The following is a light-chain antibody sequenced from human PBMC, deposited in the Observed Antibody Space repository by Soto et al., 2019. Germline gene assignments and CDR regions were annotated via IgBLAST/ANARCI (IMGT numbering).Light chain of an antibody. V-gene: IGKV3D-15*01. J-gene: IGKJ4*01. CDR2: AAS. CDR3: QQYRNWPVT. CDR1: QSVSSS. Sequence: EIVMTQSPVTLSVSPGERATLSCRASQSVSSSIAWYQQKVGQAPRLLIYAASTRATGIPARFSGSESGTEFILTISSLQSEDVAVYYCQQYRNWPVTFGGGTKVEIE.